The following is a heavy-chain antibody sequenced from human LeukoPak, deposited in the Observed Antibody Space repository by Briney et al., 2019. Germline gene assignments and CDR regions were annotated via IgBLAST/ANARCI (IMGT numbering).Heavy chain of an antibody. CDR1: GFTFSSYE. V-gene: IGHV3-48*03. D-gene: IGHD2-2*01. J-gene: IGHJ4*02. Sequence: GGSLRLSCAASGFTFSSYEMNWVRQAPGKGLEWVSYISSSGSTIYYADSVKGRFTISRDNAKNSLYLQMNSLRAEDTAVYYCAPPSDYFDYWGQGTLVTVSS. CDR3: APPSDYFDY. CDR2: ISSSGSTI.